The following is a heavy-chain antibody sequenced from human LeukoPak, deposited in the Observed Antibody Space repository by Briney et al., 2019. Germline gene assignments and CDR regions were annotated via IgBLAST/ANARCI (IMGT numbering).Heavy chain of an antibody. CDR2: ISSSSSYI. D-gene: IGHD2-2*01. CDR1: GFTFSSYS. V-gene: IGHV3-21*01. J-gene: IGHJ4*02. CDR3: ARVDRYCSSTSCLRGGFDY. Sequence: PGGSLRLSCAASGFTFSSYSMNWVRQAPGKGLEWVSSISSSSSYIYYADSVKGRFTISRDNAKNSLYLQMSSLRAEDTAVYYCARVDRYCSSTSCLRGGFDYWGQGTLVTVSS.